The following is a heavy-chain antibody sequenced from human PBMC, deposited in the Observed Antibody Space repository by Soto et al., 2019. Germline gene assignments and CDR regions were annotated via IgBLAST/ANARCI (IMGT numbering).Heavy chain of an antibody. Sequence: QITLKESGPTLVKPTQTLTLTCTFSGFSLSTSGVGVGWIRQPPGKALAWLALIYWDDDKRYSPSLKRRFTITKDTFKNQVVLTMTNMDPVDTATYYCAQEGGGVAGFDYWGQGTLVTVSS. CDR1: GFSLSTSGVG. CDR2: IYWDDDK. V-gene: IGHV2-5*02. J-gene: IGHJ4*02. CDR3: AQEGGGVAGFDY. D-gene: IGHD6-19*01.